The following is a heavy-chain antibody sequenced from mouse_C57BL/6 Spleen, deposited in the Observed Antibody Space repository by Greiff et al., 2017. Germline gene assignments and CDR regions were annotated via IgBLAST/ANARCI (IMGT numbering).Heavy chain of an antibody. J-gene: IGHJ2*01. CDR2: ISSGSSTI. CDR1: GFTFSDYG. CDR3: ARNYGSSYDY. Sequence: DVMLVESGGGLVKPGGSLKLSCAASGFTFSDYGMHWVRQAPEKGLEWVAYISSGSSTIYYADTVKGRFTISRDNAKNTLFLQMTSLRSEDTAMYYCARNYGSSYDYWGQGTTRTVSS. D-gene: IGHD1-1*01. V-gene: IGHV5-17*01.